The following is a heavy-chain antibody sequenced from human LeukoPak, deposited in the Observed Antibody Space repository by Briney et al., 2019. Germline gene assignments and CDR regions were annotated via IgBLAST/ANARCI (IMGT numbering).Heavy chain of an antibody. D-gene: IGHD6-13*01. CDR1: GGSFSGYY. Sequence: SETLPLTCAVYGGSFSGYYWSWIRQPPGKGLEWIGEINHSGSTNYNPSLKSRVTISVDTSKNQFSLKLSSVTAADTAVYYCARGGGRGSSSTRLYYYGMDVWGQGTTVTVSS. CDR3: ARGGGRGSSSTRLYYYGMDV. CDR2: INHSGST. J-gene: IGHJ6*02. V-gene: IGHV4-34*01.